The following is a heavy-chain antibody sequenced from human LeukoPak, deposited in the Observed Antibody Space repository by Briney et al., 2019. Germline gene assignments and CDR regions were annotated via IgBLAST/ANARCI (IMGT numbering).Heavy chain of an antibody. CDR2: IYYSGST. Sequence: TSQTLSLTCTVSGGSISSGGYYWSWIRQHPGKGLEWIGYIYYSGSTYYNSSLKSRVTISVDTSKNQFSLKLSSVTAADTAVYYCARADYDILTGQTYNWFDPWGQGTLVTVSS. J-gene: IGHJ5*02. D-gene: IGHD3-9*01. V-gene: IGHV4-31*03. CDR3: ARADYDILTGQTYNWFDP. CDR1: GGSISSGGYY.